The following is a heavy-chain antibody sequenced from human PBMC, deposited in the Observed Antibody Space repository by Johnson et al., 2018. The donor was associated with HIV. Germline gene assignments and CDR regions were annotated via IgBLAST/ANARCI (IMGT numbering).Heavy chain of an antibody. CDR1: GFTFSSYG. CDR2: IRYDGSNK. J-gene: IGHJ3*02. CDR3: ARGVGMATIGGLDI. Sequence: QVQLVESGGGVVQPGRSLRLSCAASGFTFSSYGMHWVRQAPGKGLEWVAFIRYDGSNKYYADSVKGRFTISRDNSKNTLYLQMNSLRAEDTAVYYCARGVGMATIGGLDIWCQGTMVTVSS. D-gene: IGHD5-24*01. V-gene: IGHV3-33*08.